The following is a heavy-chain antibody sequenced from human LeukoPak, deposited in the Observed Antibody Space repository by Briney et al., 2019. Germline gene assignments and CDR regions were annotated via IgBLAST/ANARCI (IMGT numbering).Heavy chain of an antibody. J-gene: IGHJ4*02. CDR1: GGSISSGGYY. V-gene: IGHV4-31*03. Sequence: PSETLSLTCTVSGGSISSGGYYWSWIRQHPGKGLEWIGYIYYSGSTYYNPSLKSRVTISVDTSKNQFSLKLGSVTAADTAVYYCASMGSGSYYVGYWGQGTLVTVSS. CDR2: IYYSGST. CDR3: ASMGSGSYYVGY. D-gene: IGHD1-26*01.